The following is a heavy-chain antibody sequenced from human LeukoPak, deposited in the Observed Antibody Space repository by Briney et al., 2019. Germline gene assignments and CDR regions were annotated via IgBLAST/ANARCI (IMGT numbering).Heavy chain of an antibody. CDR1: GFTFSGSA. D-gene: IGHD3-10*01. J-gene: IGHJ4*02. V-gene: IGHV3-73*01. CDR3: ARDYYGSGSYPKFDY. CDR2: IRSKANSYAT. Sequence: PGGSLRLSCAASGFTFSGSAMHWVRQASGKGLEWGGRIRSKANSYATAYAASVKGRFTISRDNAKNSLYLQMNSLRAEDTAVYYCARDYYGSGSYPKFDYWGQGTLVTVSS.